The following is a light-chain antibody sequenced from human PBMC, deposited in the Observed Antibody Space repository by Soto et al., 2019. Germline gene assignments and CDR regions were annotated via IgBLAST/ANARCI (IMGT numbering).Light chain of an antibody. Sequence: QSALTQPPSAYGSPGQSVTSSCTGTSSDVGGYNYVSWYLQHPGKAPKLMIYEVSNRPSGVPDRFSGSKSGTTASLTVSWIQAEDEADYYCSSYEGSNNLVFGGGT. CDR2: EVS. J-gene: IGLJ2*01. CDR1: SSDVGGYNY. CDR3: SSYEGSNNLV. V-gene: IGLV2-8*01.